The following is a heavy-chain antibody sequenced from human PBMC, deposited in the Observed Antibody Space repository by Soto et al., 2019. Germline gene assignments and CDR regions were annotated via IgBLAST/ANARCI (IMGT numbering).Heavy chain of an antibody. Sequence: SCAVSGFPFFFYGFHWVRQSPGKGLEWLGVIVSDGSAIYHADSLEGRFFISRDNSKDILYLQMNSLRVEDTAVYYCARDDAFDNENGFDMWGQGTMVTVSS. V-gene: IGHV3-33*01. CDR1: GFPFFFYG. J-gene: IGHJ3*02. D-gene: IGHD3-3*02. CDR2: IVSDGSAI. CDR3: ARDDAFDNENGFDM.